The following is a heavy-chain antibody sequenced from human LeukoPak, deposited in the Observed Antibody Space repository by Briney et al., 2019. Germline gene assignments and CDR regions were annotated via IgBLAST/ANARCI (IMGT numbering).Heavy chain of an antibody. CDR3: ATIKRGNIFGYFDF. V-gene: IGHV4-59*11. Sequence: SETLSLTCAVSGASMNTHYWSWIRQPPGKGLEWIGYMLDTVTTKDNPSLKSRFTLSADTSKNQFSLRLTSATAADTAVYYCATIKRGNIFGYFDFWGQGTPVTVSS. CDR2: MLDTVTT. CDR1: GASMNTHY. D-gene: IGHD5-18*01. J-gene: IGHJ4*02.